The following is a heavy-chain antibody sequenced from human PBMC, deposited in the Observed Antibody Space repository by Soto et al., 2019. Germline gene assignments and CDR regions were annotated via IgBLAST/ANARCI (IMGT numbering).Heavy chain of an antibody. CDR3: TRVASRDRSARGWFDP. J-gene: IGHJ5*02. Sequence: EVQLVESGGGLVKPGGSLRLSCAASGFTFRSFTMNWVRQAPGKGLEWVSTISSNSAYIYYTDALRGLFTISRDNAKNPLHRLITRLRAEDTGVCYFTRVASRDRSARGWFDPWGPGTLVTVSS. CDR1: GFTFRSFT. CDR2: ISSNSAYI. D-gene: IGHD1-26*01. V-gene: IGHV3-21*02.